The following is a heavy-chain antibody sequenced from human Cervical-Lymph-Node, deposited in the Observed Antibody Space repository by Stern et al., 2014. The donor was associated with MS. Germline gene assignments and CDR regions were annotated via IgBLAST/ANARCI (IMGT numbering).Heavy chain of an antibody. Sequence: QVQLVQSGPEVKKPGASVKVSCKASGYTFTYYGINWVRQAPGQGLECMGWINTYNGNTNNAQRLQGRVTMATDTSTTTAYMELRSLRSDDTAVYYCARDNYDFWSGYWSQNGMDVWGQGTTVTVSS. D-gene: IGHD3-3*01. CDR2: INTYNGNT. V-gene: IGHV1-18*01. CDR3: ARDNYDFWSGYWSQNGMDV. CDR1: GYTFTYYG. J-gene: IGHJ6*02.